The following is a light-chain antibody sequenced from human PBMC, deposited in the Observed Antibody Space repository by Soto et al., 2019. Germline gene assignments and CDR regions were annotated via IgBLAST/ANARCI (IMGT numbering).Light chain of an antibody. Sequence: QSALTQPASVSGSLGQSITISCTGTSSDVGAYDSVYWYQQHPGKAPKLMISEVSNRHSGVSNRFSGSKSGNTASLTISGLKAEDEADYSGSSYTSSTAVAVVFGGGTKLTVL. V-gene: IGLV2-14*01. J-gene: IGLJ2*01. CDR1: SSDVGAYDS. CDR3: SSYTSSTAVAVV. CDR2: EVS.